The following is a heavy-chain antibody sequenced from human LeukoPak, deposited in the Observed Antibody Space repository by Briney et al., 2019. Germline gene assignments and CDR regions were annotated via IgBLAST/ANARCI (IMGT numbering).Heavy chain of an antibody. CDR3: ARDRGIVGATGFDY. CDR2: IIPIFGTA. V-gene: IGHV1-69*13. D-gene: IGHD1-26*01. J-gene: IGHJ4*02. CDR1: GGTFSSYA. Sequence: ASVKVSCKASGGTFSSYAISWVRQAPGQGLEWMGGIIPIFGTANYAQKFQGRVTITADESTSTAYMELSSLRSEDTAVYYCARDRGIVGATGFDYWGQGTLVTVSS.